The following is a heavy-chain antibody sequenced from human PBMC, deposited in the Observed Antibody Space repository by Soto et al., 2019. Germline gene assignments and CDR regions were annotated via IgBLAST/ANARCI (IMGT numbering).Heavy chain of an antibody. CDR3: ARGHHVVVTAMMYYFDY. CDR1: GGSISSGGYY. J-gene: IGHJ4*02. Sequence: QVQLQESGPGLVKPSQTLSLTCTVSGGSISSGGYYWSWIRQHPGKGLEWIGYIYYSGSTYYNPSLKSRVTISVDTSKNQFSLKLSSVTAADTAVYYCARGHHVVVTAMMYYFDYWGQGTLFTVSS. V-gene: IGHV4-31*03. CDR2: IYYSGST. D-gene: IGHD2-21*02.